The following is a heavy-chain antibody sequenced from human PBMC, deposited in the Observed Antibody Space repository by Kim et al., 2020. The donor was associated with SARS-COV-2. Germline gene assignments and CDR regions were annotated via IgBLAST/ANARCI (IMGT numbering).Heavy chain of an antibody. CDR3: EKVIEATVTTPTFDY. D-gene: IGHD4-17*01. Sequence: GSVKGRVTISRDNAKNSLYLQMNSLRDEDTALYYCEKVIEATVTTPTFDYWGQGTLVTVSS. V-gene: IGHV3-9*01. J-gene: IGHJ4*02.